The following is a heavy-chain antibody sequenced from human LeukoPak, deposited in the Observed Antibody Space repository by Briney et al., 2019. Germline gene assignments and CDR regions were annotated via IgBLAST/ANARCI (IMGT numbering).Heavy chain of an antibody. CDR3: ARARCQLRPYFDA. CDR2: INPNSGGT. D-gene: IGHD4/OR15-4a*01. J-gene: IGHJ4*01. CDR1: GYTFTDYY. V-gene: IGHV1-2*02. Sequence: GASVKVSCSASGYTFTDYYMHWVRQAPGQGLEWMGWINPNSGGTNFAQKFQGRVAMTRDTSISTAYLELGSLRSDDTAVYFCARARCQLRPYFDAWSERSLVTVSS.